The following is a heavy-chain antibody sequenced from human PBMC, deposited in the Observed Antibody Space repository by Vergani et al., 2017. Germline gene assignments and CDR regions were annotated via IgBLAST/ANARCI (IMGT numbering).Heavy chain of an antibody. D-gene: IGHD3-16*01. Sequence: QLQLHKSGPGLVKPSETLSLTCTLSGGSISSSSHFWGWLRQTPGKGLEWIGSVYYSGSTYYNPSLKSRVRISVDRSKNQLSLKLSSVTAADSAMCCCASRESGHYESSYYGWDVWGQGTKIAVSS. V-gene: IGHV4-39*01. J-gene: IGHJ6*02. CDR3: ASRESGHYESSYYGWDV. CDR2: VYYSGST. CDR1: GGSISSSSHF.